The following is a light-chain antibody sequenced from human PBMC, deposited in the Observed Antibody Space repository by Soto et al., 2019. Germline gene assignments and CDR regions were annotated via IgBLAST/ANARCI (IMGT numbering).Light chain of an antibody. CDR2: YDS. J-gene: IGLJ1*01. V-gene: IGLV3-21*01. CDR1: HIGSKS. CDR3: QVWDATDDHHV. Sequence: SYELTQSPSVSVAPGQTATITCGGNHIGSKSVDWYQQKAGQAPVLVMSYDSDRPSGIPARFSGSNSGNTATLTLSRVESGDEADYYCQVWDATDDHHVFGSGTKLTVL.